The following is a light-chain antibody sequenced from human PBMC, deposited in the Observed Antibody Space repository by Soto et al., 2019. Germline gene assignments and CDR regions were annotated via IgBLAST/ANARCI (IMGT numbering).Light chain of an antibody. CDR3: QQYTSWPSWT. V-gene: IGKV3-15*01. CDR2: GAS. Sequence: EKVMTQSPATLSMSPGERATLSCRASQSVNSYLAWYQQKPGQAPRLLIYGASTRATGIPARFSGSGSGTEFTLTLSRLQSEDLAVYYCQQYTSWPSWTFVQVTKVVIK. CDR1: QSVNSY. J-gene: IGKJ1*01.